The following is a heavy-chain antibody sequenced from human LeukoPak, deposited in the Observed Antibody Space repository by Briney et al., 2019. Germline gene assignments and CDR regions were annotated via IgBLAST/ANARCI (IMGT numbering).Heavy chain of an antibody. CDR1: GFTFSSYA. CDR2: ISGSASST. J-gene: IGHJ4*02. V-gene: IGHV3-23*01. D-gene: IGHD4-11*01. Sequence: GGSLRLSCAASGFTFSSYAMTWVRQAPGKGLEWVSVISGSASSTYYADSVKGRFTISRDNSKNTLYLQMNSLRTEDTALYYCAKNSDYSNLTLLDYWGQGTLVTVSS. CDR3: AKNSDYSNLTLLDY.